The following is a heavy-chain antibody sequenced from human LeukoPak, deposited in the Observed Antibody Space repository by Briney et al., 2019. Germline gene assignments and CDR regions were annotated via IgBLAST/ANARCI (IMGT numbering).Heavy chain of an antibody. V-gene: IGHV3-30-3*01. J-gene: IGHJ4*02. Sequence: QPGGSLRLSCAASGFTFSSYAMHWVRQAPGKGLEWVAVISYDGSNKYYADSVKGRFTISRDNSKNTLYLQMNSLRAEDTAVYYCARAGYSSSWDYFDYWGQGTLVTVSS. D-gene: IGHD6-13*01. CDR1: GFTFSSYA. CDR2: ISYDGSNK. CDR3: ARAGYSSSWDYFDY.